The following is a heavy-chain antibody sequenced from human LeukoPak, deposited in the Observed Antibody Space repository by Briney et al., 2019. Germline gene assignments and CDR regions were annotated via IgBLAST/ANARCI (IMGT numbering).Heavy chain of an antibody. J-gene: IGHJ4*02. D-gene: IGHD6-13*01. Sequence: GESLKISCKGSGYSFTSYWIGWVRQMPGKGLEWMGIIYPGDSDTRYSPSFQGQVTISADKSISTAYLQWSSLKASDTAMYYCASSVGGAAAGTCYFDYWGQGTLVTVSS. CDR3: ASSVGGAAAGTCYFDY. CDR1: GYSFTSYW. CDR2: IYPGDSDT. V-gene: IGHV5-51*01.